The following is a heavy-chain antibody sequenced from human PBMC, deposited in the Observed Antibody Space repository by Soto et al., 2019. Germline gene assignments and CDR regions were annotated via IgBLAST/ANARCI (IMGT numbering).Heavy chain of an antibody. CDR1: GFTFSSYA. J-gene: IGHJ3*02. CDR3: AKVREVESGSWTPGADAFDI. Sequence: GGSLRLSCAASGFTFSSYAMSWVRQAPGKGLEWVSAISGSGGSTYYADSVKGRFTISRDNSKNTLYLQMNSLRAEDTAVYYCAKVREVESGSWTPGADAFDIWGQGTMVTVSS. V-gene: IGHV3-23*01. CDR2: ISGSGGST. D-gene: IGHD1-26*01.